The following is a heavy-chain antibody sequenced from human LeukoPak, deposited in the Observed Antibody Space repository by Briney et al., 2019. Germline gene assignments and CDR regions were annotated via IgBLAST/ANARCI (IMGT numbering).Heavy chain of an antibody. J-gene: IGHJ4*02. V-gene: IGHV3-48*01. D-gene: IGHD2-21*02. CDR3: ARVGLTVTADY. CDR1: GFTFSTYS. Sequence: GGSLRLSCAASGFTFSTYSMNWVRRAPGKGLEWVSYISSSSNTIYYADSVKGRFTISRDNAKNSLYLQMNSLRAEDTAVYYCARVGLTVTADYWGQGTLVTVSS. CDR2: ISSSSNTI.